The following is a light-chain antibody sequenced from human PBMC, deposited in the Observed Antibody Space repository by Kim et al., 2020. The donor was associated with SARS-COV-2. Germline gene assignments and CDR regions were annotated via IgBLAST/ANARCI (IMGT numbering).Light chain of an antibody. V-gene: IGLV2-14*03. CDR1: SNDVGGYNY. CDR2: DVI. CDR3: TSYTSRSTVV. Sequence: GQSITISCTGTSNDVGGYNYVSWYQQHPGKAPKLMIYDVISRPSGTSDRFSGSKSGNTASLTISGLQAEDEADYYCTSYTSRSTVVFGGGTQLTVL. J-gene: IGLJ2*01.